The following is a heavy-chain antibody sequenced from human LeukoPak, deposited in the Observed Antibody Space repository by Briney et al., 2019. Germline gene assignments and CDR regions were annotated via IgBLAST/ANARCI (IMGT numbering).Heavy chain of an antibody. D-gene: IGHD3-22*01. V-gene: IGHV3-74*01. J-gene: IGHJ1*01. Sequence: GGSLRLSCAASGFTFSSYWMHWVRQAPGKGLVWVSRIKSDGNTNYADAVKGRFTISRDNAKNTVSLQMNSLRAEDTGVYYCARAPSESGGYYPEYFRHWGQGTLVTVSS. CDR3: ARAPSESGGYYPEYFRH. CDR2: IKSDGNT. CDR1: GFTFSSYW.